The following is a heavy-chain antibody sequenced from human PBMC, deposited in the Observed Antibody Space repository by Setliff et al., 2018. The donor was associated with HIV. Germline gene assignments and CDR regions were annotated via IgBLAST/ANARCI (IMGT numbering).Heavy chain of an antibody. CDR2: IDHSGST. Sequence: SETLSLTCAVYGGSFNDYYWTRIRQPPGKGLEWIGEIDHSGSTKYHTSLKSRVTISIDTSKNQISLKLSSVTAADTAVYYCARGLNYYGSGSYLPLGYWGQGTLVTVSS. D-gene: IGHD3-10*01. CDR3: ARGLNYYGSGSYLPLGY. J-gene: IGHJ4*02. V-gene: IGHV4-34*01. CDR1: GGSFNDYY.